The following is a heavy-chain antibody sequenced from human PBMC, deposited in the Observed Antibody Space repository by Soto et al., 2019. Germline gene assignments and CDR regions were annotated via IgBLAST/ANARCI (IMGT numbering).Heavy chain of an antibody. CDR1: GFSVSTNY. CDR3: VKDPPGSSSHS. Sequence: GGSLRLSCAASGFSVSTNYMSWVRQAPGKGLEWVSIIYAGGTTYYADSVKGRFTISRDISKNTVYLQMNSLRADDTAMYLCVKDPPGSSSHSRGPGPLVTLSS. J-gene: IGHJ5*01. V-gene: IGHV3-53*01. D-gene: IGHD3-16*02. CDR2: IYAGGTT.